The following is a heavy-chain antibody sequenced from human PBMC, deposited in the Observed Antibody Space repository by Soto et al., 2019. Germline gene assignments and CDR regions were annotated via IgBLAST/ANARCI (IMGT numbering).Heavy chain of an antibody. CDR3: GKVFSSSDNIFKHRLDY. CDR1: GFIFSTYA. J-gene: IGHJ4*02. D-gene: IGHD2-2*01. Sequence: GGSLRLSGAACGFIFSTYAMHWVRQAPWKGLEYVSAISSNGGSTYYADSVKGRFTISRDNSKNTLYLQMSSLRAEDTAVYYCGKVFSSSDNIFKHRLDYWGQRTLLAVCS. V-gene: IGHV3-64D*06. CDR2: ISSNGGST.